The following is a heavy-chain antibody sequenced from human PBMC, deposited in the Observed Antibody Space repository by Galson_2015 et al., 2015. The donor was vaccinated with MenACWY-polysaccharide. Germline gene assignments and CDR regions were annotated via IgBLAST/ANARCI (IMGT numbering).Heavy chain of an antibody. CDR3: ARAPTPYCSSTSCFNKYAFDI. V-gene: IGHV4-39*01. J-gene: IGHJ3*02. CDR2: VYYSGNT. D-gene: IGHD2-2*01. CDR1: GGSISSRGHH. Sequence: SETLSLTCTVSGGSISSRGHHWGWIRQPPGKGLEWIGIVYYSGNTYYNPSLESRVTISVDTSKNQFSLKLNSVTAADTALYYCARAPTPYCSSTSCFNKYAFDIWGQGTMVTVSS.